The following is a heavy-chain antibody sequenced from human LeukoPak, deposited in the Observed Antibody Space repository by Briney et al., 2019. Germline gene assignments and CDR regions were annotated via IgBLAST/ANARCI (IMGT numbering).Heavy chain of an antibody. CDR2: MDYSGSA. V-gene: IGHV4-59*01. J-gene: IGHJ4*02. Sequence: PSETLSLTCTVSGGSISSYYWSWIRQPPGKGLEWIAYMDYSGSADYNPSLKSRVTMSLDTPNNQFSLRLSSVTAADTAEYYCARPAGYCRTTICLFDYWGQGTLVTVSS. CDR3: ARPAGYCRTTICLFDY. D-gene: IGHD2-2*01. CDR1: GGSISSYY.